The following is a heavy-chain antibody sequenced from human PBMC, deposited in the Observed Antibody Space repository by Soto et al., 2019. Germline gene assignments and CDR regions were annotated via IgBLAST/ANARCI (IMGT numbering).Heavy chain of an antibody. V-gene: IGHV3-23*01. CDR1: GFTFSSYA. CDR2: ISGSGGST. J-gene: IGHJ6*02. CDR3: AKGRSYYYYYGVDV. Sequence: GGSLRLSCAASGFTFSSYAMGWVRQAPGKGLEWVSAISGSGGSTYYADSVKGRFTISRDNSKNTLYLQMNSLRAEDTALYYCAKGRSYYYYYGVDVWGQGTTVTVSS.